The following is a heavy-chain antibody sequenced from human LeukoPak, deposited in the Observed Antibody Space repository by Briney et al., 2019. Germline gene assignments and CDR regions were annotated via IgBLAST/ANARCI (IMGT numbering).Heavy chain of an antibody. CDR3: ARMYIKWGRYLQH. CDR1: GGSLSGYY. CDR2: INHGEST. J-gene: IGHJ1*01. D-gene: IGHD1-26*01. Sequence: SETLSLTCAVYGGSLSGYYWTWIRQPPGKGLEWIGKINHGESTNYNPSLKSRVIISVDKSKNQFSLKLSSVTAADTAVYYCARMYIKWGRYLQHWGQGTLVTVSS. V-gene: IGHV4-34*01.